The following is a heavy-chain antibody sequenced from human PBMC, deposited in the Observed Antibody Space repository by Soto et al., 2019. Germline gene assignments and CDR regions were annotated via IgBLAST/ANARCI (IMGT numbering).Heavy chain of an antibody. CDR1: GFTFSSYG. CDR2: ISYDGSNK. V-gene: IGHV3-30*18. D-gene: IGHD2-21*02. Sequence: GGSLRLSCAASGFTFSSYGMHWVRQAPGKGLEWVAVISYDGSNKYYADSVKGRFTISRDNSKNTLYLQMNSLRAEDTAVYYCAKVRGSFGGNSGYGMDVWGQGTTVTVSS. J-gene: IGHJ6*02. CDR3: AKVRGSFGGNSGYGMDV.